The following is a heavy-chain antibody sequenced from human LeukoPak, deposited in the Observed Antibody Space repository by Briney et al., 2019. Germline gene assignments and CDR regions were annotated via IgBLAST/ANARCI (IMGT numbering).Heavy chain of an antibody. CDR1: GDSIINNY. Sequence: SETLSLTCTVSGDSIINNYWTWIRQPPGRTLEWIGFIYYTGSTNYNPSLKCRVTMALDTSQRQFSLTLTSVTTADTAVYYCARQKPAPGTYYFDHWGHGTLVTVSS. J-gene: IGHJ4*01. CDR3: ARQKPAPGTYYFDH. V-gene: IGHV4-59*08. D-gene: IGHD6-13*01. CDR2: IYYTGST.